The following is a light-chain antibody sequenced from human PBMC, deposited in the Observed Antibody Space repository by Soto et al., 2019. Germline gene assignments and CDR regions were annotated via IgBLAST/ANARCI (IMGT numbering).Light chain of an antibody. J-gene: IGKJ5*01. CDR2: GAS. V-gene: IGKV3-20*01. CDR1: QSISSTS. Sequence: EIVLTQSPGTLSFSLGERATLSCRASQSISSTSLAWYQQKPGQAPRLLIYGASTRATGIPDRFSGSESGTDFTITISRLEPEDCVVYDCQQYGNSPFTFGQGTRLEIK. CDR3: QQYGNSPFT.